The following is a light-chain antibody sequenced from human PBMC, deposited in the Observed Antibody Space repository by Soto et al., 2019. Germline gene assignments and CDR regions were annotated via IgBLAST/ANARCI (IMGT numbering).Light chain of an antibody. CDR3: AAWDDSLSGLYV. Sequence: QSVLTQPPSASRTPGQRVTISCSGSSSNIGSNSVYWYQQLPGTAPKLLIYSNNQRPSGVPDRFSGSKSGTSASLAISGLRSEDEADYYCAAWDDSLSGLYVFGTGTKLTVL. J-gene: IGLJ1*01. CDR2: SNN. CDR1: SSNIGSNS. V-gene: IGLV1-47*02.